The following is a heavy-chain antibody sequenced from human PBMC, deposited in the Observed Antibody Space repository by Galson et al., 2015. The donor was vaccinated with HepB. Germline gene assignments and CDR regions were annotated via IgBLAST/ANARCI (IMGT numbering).Heavy chain of an antibody. J-gene: IGHJ6*02. CDR2: ISYDGSNK. CDR3: ARIEYSSSPLYYGMDV. Sequence: SLRLSCAASGFTFSSYGMHWVRQAPGKGLEWVAVISYDGSNKYYADSVKGRFTISRDNSKNTLYLQMNSLRAEDTAVYYCARIEYSSSPLYYGMDVWGQGTTVTVSS. V-gene: IGHV3-30*03. CDR1: GFTFSSYG. D-gene: IGHD6-6*01.